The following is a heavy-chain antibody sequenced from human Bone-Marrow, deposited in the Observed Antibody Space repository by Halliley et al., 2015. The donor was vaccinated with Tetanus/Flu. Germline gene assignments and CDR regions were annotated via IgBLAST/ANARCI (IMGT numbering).Heavy chain of an antibody. D-gene: IGHD3-22*01. J-gene: IGHJ4*02. Sequence: VSSIGGGGGTTDYPDPVKGRFPISRDTSRNTLYLRMNSLRVDDTAIYYCARDKGVSGYNLDYWGQGTLVTVSS. CDR3: ARDKGVSGYNLDY. CDR2: IGGGGGTT. V-gene: IGHV3-23*01.